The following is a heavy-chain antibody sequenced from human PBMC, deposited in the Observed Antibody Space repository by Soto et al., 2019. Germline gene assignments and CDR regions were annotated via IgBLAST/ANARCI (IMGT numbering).Heavy chain of an antibody. Sequence: GEFLNLSCTGSGDRVTRDLISWVRQMPGKGLEWMGRIDPSDSYTNYSPSFQGHVTISADKSISTAYLQWSSLKASDTAMYYCTNTPANDAFDIWGQGTMVNVS. J-gene: IGHJ3*02. CDR3: TNTPANDAFDI. CDR1: GDRVTRDL. V-gene: IGHV5-10-1*01. D-gene: IGHD2-2*01. CDR2: IDPSDSYT.